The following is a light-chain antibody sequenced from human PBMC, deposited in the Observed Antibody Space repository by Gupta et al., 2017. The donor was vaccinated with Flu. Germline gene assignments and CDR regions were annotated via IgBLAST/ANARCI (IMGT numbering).Light chain of an antibody. Sequence: ERATLSCRASQSLNSRSLAWYQQKPGQAPRLLIYGAFGRATGIPDRFSGSGSGTDFTLTISGLEPEDFAVYYCQYYDSSPLTFGGGTKVEIK. CDR3: QYYDSSPLT. CDR1: QSLNSRS. J-gene: IGKJ4*01. V-gene: IGKV3-20*01. CDR2: GAF.